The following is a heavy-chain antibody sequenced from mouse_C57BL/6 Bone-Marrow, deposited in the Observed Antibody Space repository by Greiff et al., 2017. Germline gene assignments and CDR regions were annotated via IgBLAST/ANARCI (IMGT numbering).Heavy chain of an antibody. D-gene: IGHD2-3*01. CDR1: GFSLTSYG. J-gene: IGHJ1*03. Sequence: VTLMESGPGLVAPSQSLSITCTVSGFSLTSYGVHWVRQPPGTGLEWLVVIWSDGSTTYNSALKSRLSISKDNSKSQVFLKMNSLQTDDTAMYYCARHGGWLLGYFDVWGTGTTVTVSS. CDR2: IWSDGST. V-gene: IGHV2-6-1*01. CDR3: ARHGGWLLGYFDV.